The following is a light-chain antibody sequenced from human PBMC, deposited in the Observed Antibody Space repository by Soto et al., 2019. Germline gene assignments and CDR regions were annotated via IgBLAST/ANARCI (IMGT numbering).Light chain of an antibody. J-gene: IGLJ1*01. CDR1: SSDVGVYKY. Sequence: QSALTQPRSVSGAPGQSVTISCTGTSSDVGVYKYVSWYRQHPGKAPKLMIYDVITRPSGVPDRFSGSKSGNTASLTISGPQAEDEADYYCCPYAGDYSFVVGSGTKVTVL. CDR3: CPYAGDYSFV. CDR2: DVI. V-gene: IGLV2-11*01.